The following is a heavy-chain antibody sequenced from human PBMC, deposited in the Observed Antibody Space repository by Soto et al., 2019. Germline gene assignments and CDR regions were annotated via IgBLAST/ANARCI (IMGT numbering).Heavy chain of an antibody. V-gene: IGHV3-7*01. CDR1: GFTFSSFW. CDR2: INPDGSEK. Sequence: QPGGSLRLSCAASGFTFSSFWMDWVRQAPGKGLEWVANINPDGSEKHYVDSVKGRLTISRDSAKNSLYLQMSSLTAEDSALYYCSRSLDSWGQGTRVTVSS. J-gene: IGHJ4*02. CDR3: SRSLDS.